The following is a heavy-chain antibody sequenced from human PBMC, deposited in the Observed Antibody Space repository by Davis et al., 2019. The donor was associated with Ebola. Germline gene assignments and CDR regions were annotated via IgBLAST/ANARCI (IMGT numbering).Heavy chain of an antibody. CDR1: GGSISSYY. V-gene: IGHV4-59*08. Sequence: PSETLSLTCTVSGGSISSYYWSWIRQPPGKGLEWIGYIYYSGSTNYNPSLKSRVTISVDTSKNQFPLKLSSVTAADTAVYYCARRSVAGLDYWGQGTLVTVSS. CDR3: ARRSVAGLDY. CDR2: IYYSGST. D-gene: IGHD6-19*01. J-gene: IGHJ4*02.